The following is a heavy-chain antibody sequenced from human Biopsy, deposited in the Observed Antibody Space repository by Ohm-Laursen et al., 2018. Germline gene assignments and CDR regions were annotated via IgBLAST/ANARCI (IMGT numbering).Heavy chain of an antibody. D-gene: IGHD3-3*01. CDR2: ASYSGYT. CDR3: ARLGNFWNAEDGLDL. J-gene: IGHJ3*01. CDR1: DDSIRNFY. Sequence: GTLSLTCTVSDDSIRNFYWTWIRQPPGQGLEWIGHASYSGYTNYNPSLKSRVTISVDTSKNHFSLNLRSVTAVDTAVYSCARLGNFWNAEDGLDLWGLGTMVTVSS. V-gene: IGHV4-59*08.